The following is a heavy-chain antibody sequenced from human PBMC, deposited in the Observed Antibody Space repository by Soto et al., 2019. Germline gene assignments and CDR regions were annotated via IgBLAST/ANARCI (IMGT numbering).Heavy chain of an antibody. CDR3: AKDAVRYCISTSCYSFDY. V-gene: IGHV3-23*01. CDR2: IIDSGGST. CDR1: GFTFSSCA. D-gene: IGHD2-2*02. J-gene: IGHJ4*02. Sequence: GGSLRLSCAASGFTFSSCAMGWVRQAPGKGLEWVSDIIDSGGSTYYADSVKGRFTISRDNSKNTLYLQMNSLRAEDTAVYYCAKDAVRYCISTSCYSFDYWGQGTLVTVSS.